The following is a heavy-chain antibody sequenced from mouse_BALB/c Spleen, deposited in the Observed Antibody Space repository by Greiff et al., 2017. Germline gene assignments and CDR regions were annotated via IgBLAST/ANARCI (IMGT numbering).Heavy chain of an antibody. CDR1: GFNIKDTY. J-gene: IGHJ2*01. D-gene: IGHD2-1*01. CDR2: IDPANGNT. CDR3: AKSKIGNYAYFDY. Sequence: VQLKQSGAELVKPGASVKLSCTASGFNIKDTYMHWVKQRPEQGLEWIGRIDPANGNTKYDPKFQGKATITADTSSNTAYLQLSSLTSEDTAVYYCAKSKIGNYAYFDYWGQGTTLTVSS. V-gene: IGHV14-3*02.